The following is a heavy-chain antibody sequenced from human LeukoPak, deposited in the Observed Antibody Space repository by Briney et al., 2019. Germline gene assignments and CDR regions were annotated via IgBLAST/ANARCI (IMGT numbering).Heavy chain of an antibody. CDR2: ISGSDGST. CDR3: AKDAPTYYYDSSGYFN. CDR1: GFTFSSYA. D-gene: IGHD3-22*01. V-gene: IGHV3-23*01. Sequence: GGSLRLSCAASGFTFSSYAMSWVRQAPGKGLEWVSTISGSDGSTYYAESVKGRFTISRDNSKNTLYLQMNSLRAEDTAVYYCAKDAPTYYYDSSGYFNWGQGTLVTVSS. J-gene: IGHJ4*02.